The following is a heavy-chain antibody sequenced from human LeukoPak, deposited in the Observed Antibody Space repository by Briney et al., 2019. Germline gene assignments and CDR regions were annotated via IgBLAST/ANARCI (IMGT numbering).Heavy chain of an antibody. D-gene: IGHD2-2*01. V-gene: IGHV3-23*01. J-gene: IGHJ4*02. CDR3: AKGYCSSTSCPLDY. CDR2: ISGSGGST. Sequence: GGSLRLSCAASGFTFSSYAMSWVRQAPGKGLEWVSAISGSGGSTYYADSVKGRFTISRDNSKNTLYLHMNSLRAEDTAVYYCAKGYCSSTSCPLDYWGQGTLVTVSS. CDR1: GFTFSSYA.